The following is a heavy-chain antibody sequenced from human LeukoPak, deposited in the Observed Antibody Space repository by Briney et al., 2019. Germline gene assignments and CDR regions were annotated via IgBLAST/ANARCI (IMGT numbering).Heavy chain of an antibody. V-gene: IGHV3-43*02. CDR1: GFTFADYA. Sequence: GGCMRLSCAASGFTFADYAMHWVSQAHEMGLEWDSLISGDGDSTYYADSVKGRFTVSRDNSKISLYLQKNSLRTENTALYYFAKGRACYYDPLDVWGQGTTVTVSS. J-gene: IGHJ6*02. D-gene: IGHD3-22*01. CDR2: ISGDGDST. CDR3: AKGRACYYDPLDV.